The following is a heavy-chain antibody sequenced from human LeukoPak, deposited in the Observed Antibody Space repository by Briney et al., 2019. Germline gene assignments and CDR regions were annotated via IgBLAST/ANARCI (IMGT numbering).Heavy chain of an antibody. D-gene: IGHD3-3*01. CDR2: ISGSGGST. CDR1: GFTFSSYA. CDR3: AKVSIFGVVIPHFDY. J-gene: IGHJ4*02. V-gene: IGHV3-23*01. Sequence: GGSLRLSCAASGFTFSSYAMSRVRQAPGKGLEWVSAISGSGGSTYYADSVKGRFTISRDNSKNTLYLQMNSLRAEDTAVYYCAKVSIFGVVIPHFDYWGQGTLVTVSS.